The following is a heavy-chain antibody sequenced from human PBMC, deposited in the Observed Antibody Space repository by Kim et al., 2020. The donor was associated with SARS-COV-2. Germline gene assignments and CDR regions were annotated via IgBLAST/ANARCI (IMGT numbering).Heavy chain of an antibody. CDR3: ATHNCSSTSCLFVYFDY. Sequence: SVKVSCKASGGTFSSYAISWVRQAPGQGLEWMGGIIPIFGTANYAQKFQGRVTITADESTSTAYMELSSLRSEDTAVYYCATHNCSSTSCLFVYFDYWGQGTLVTVSS. D-gene: IGHD2-2*01. J-gene: IGHJ4*02. CDR2: IIPIFGTA. V-gene: IGHV1-69*13. CDR1: GGTFSSYA.